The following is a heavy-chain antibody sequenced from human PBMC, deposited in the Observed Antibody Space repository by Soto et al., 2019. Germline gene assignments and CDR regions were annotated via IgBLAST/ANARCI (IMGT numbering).Heavy chain of an antibody. Sequence: SGGSLRLSCAASGFTFNDAWMSWVRQAPGKGLEWVGRIKSKSDGGTTDYAAPVKGRFIISRDDSKNTLFLQVNSLKTEDTAVYYCTTRIPGTIGFDHWGQGTLVTVSS. D-gene: IGHD1-20*01. CDR2: IKSKSDGGTT. CDR1: GFTFNDAW. CDR3: TTRIPGTIGFDH. J-gene: IGHJ4*02. V-gene: IGHV3-15*01.